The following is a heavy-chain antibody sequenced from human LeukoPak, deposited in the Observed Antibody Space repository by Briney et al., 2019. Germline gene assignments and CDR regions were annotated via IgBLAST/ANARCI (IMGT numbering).Heavy chain of an antibody. CDR3: ARDGSYFGSGFDY. D-gene: IGHD1-26*01. CDR1: GGSISSYY. V-gene: IGHV4-59*01. CDR2: IYYSGST. J-gene: IGHJ4*02. Sequence: PSETLSLTCTVSGGSISSYYWSWIRQPPGKGLGWIGYIYYSGSTNYNPSLKSRVTISVDTSKNQFSLKLSSVTAADTAVYYCARDGSYFGSGFDYWGQGTLVTVSS.